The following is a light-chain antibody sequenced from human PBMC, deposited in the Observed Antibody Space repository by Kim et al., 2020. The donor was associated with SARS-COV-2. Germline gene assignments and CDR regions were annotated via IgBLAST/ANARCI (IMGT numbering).Light chain of an antibody. J-gene: IGLJ1*01. Sequence: SVKHTCTLSSGHSSYAIAWHQQQAEKGPRYLMKLNSDGSHSKGDGIPDRFSGSSSGAERYLTISSLQSEDEADYYCQTWGTGIPYVFGTGTKVTVL. CDR1: SGHSSYA. CDR3: QTWGTGIPYV. CDR2: LNSDGSH. V-gene: IGLV4-69*01.